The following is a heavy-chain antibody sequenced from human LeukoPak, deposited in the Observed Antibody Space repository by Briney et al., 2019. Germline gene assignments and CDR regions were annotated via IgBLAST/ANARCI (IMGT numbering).Heavy chain of an antibody. Sequence: PSETLSLTCTVSGGSISSYYWSWIRQPPGKGLEWIGYIYYSGSTNYNPSLKSRVTISVDTSKNQLSLKLSSVTAADTAVYYCARAVHCSGGSCYFDYWGQGTLVTVSS. J-gene: IGHJ4*02. V-gene: IGHV4-59*01. D-gene: IGHD2-15*01. CDR3: ARAVHCSGGSCYFDY. CDR2: IYYSGST. CDR1: GGSISSYY.